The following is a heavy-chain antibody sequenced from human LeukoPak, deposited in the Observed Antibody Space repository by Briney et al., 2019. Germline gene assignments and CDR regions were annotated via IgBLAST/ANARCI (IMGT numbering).Heavy chain of an antibody. CDR3: ARGSIAGASSFDY. D-gene: IGHD1-26*01. J-gene: IGHJ4*02. V-gene: IGHV3-48*02. CDR1: EFSFSGYS. CDR2: ISGSGGII. Sequence: PGGSLRLSCAASEFSFSGYSMNWVRQGPGKGLQWLSYISGSGGIIYYADSVKGRFTISRDNAKNSLFLQVNSLRDEDTAVYYCARGSIAGASSFDYWGQGTLVTVSS.